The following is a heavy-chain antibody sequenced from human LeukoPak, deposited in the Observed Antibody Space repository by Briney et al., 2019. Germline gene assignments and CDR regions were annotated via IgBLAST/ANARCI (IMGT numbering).Heavy chain of an antibody. V-gene: IGHV4-59*01. J-gene: IGHJ4*02. D-gene: IGHD4-11*01. CDR2: LYYRGST. Sequence: SETLSLTCTVSGGSISSFYWSWVRQPPGKGLEWIGYLYYRGSTNYNPSLKSRVRTSVDTSKNQLSLTLSSVTAAGTAVYYCARAGGGYSRWDYIDYWGQGTLVTVSS. CDR3: ARAGGGYSRWDYIDY. CDR1: GGSISSFY.